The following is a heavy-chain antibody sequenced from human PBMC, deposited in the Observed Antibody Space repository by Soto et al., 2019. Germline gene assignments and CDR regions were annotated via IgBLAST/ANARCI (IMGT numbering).Heavy chain of an antibody. Sequence: QVQLVESGGGVVQPGRSLRLSCEASGFTFRNYGMHWVRQAPGKGLEWVAVTSYDGSKKYYGDSVRGRFTFSRDNSKDTVYLQMNSLRVEDTAVYYCAKTHPALYYDSGGYYCDFWGQGTLVTVSS. D-gene: IGHD3-22*01. J-gene: IGHJ4*02. CDR1: GFTFRNYG. V-gene: IGHV3-30*18. CDR2: TSYDGSKK. CDR3: AKTHPALYYDSGGYYCDF.